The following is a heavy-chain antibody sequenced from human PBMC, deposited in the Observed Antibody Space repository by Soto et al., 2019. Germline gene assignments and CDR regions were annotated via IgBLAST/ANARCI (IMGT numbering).Heavy chain of an antibody. Sequence: QVQLVESGGGVVQPGRSLRLSCAASGFTFSSYGMHWVRQAPGKGLEWVAVISYDGSNKYYADSGKGRFTISRDNSKNTLDRQMNSMSAEDTAVYYCAKGGYSGYDCLLRYWGQGTLVTVAS. J-gene: IGHJ4*02. CDR1: GFTFSSYG. D-gene: IGHD5-12*01. CDR3: AKGGYSGYDCLLRY. CDR2: ISYDGSNK. V-gene: IGHV3-30*18.